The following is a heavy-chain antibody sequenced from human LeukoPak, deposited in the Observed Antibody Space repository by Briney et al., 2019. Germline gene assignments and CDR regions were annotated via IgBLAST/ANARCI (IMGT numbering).Heavy chain of an antibody. CDR1: GFTFSSYS. CDR3: ARDQNNWNEKDY. D-gene: IGHD1-1*01. Sequence: PGGSLRLSCAASGFTFSSYSMNWVRQAPGKGLEWVSSISSSSYIYYADSVKGRFTISRDSAKNSLYLRMNSLRAEDTAVYYCARDQNNWNEKDYWGQGTLVTVSS. J-gene: IGHJ4*02. CDR2: ISSSSYI. V-gene: IGHV3-21*01.